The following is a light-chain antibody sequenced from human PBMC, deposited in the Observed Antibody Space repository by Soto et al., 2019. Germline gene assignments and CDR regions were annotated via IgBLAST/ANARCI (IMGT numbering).Light chain of an antibody. CDR3: SSYTSSTTLV. V-gene: IGLV2-14*01. CDR2: EVS. CDR1: SGDVGAYTY. J-gene: IGLJ3*02. Sequence: QSALTQPASVSGSPGQSITISCTGTSGDVGAYTYVSWYQQHPGKAPKLMIFEVSHRPSGVSHRFSGSKSGNTASLTISGLQAEDEADYYCSSYTSSTTLVFGGGTKLT.